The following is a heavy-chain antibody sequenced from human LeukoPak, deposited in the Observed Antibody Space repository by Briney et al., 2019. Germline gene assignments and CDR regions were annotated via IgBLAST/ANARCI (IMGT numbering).Heavy chain of an antibody. J-gene: IGHJ3*02. Sequence: KPSETLSLTCAVYGGSFSGYYWSWIRQPPGKGLEWIGEINHSGSTYYNPSLKSRVTISVDTSKNQFSLKLSSVTAADTAVYYCAGAPYYYDSSGYYLQAFDIWGQGTMVTVSS. CDR2: INHSGST. D-gene: IGHD3-22*01. CDR3: AGAPYYYDSSGYYLQAFDI. V-gene: IGHV4-34*09. CDR1: GGSFSGYY.